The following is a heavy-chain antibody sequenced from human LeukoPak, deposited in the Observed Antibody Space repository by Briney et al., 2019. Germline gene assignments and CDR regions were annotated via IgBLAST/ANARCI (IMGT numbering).Heavy chain of an antibody. D-gene: IGHD2-21*01. J-gene: IGHJ5*02. CDR2: IKQDGSEK. CDR1: GFTFSNYW. Sequence: GGSLRLSCAASGFTFSNYWMGWVRQAPGKGLEWVANIKQDGSEKRYVDPVKGRFPISRDNAKNSLYLQMNSLRAEDTAVYYCARENPYVSWGQGTLVTVSS. CDR3: ARENPYVS. V-gene: IGHV3-7*01.